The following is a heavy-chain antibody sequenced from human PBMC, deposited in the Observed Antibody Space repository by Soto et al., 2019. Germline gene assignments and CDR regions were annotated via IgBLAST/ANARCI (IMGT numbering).Heavy chain of an antibody. CDR3: ARVRYYYDSSGQVGGDYFDY. CDR2: IYYSGST. D-gene: IGHD3-22*01. CDR1: GGSISSGGYY. Sequence: TLSLTCTVSGGSISSGGYYWSWIRQHPGKGLEWIGYIYYSGSTYYNPSLKSRVTISVDTSKNQFSLKLSSVTAADTAVYYCARVRYYYDSSGQVGGDYFDYWGQGTLVTVSS. J-gene: IGHJ4*02. V-gene: IGHV4-31*03.